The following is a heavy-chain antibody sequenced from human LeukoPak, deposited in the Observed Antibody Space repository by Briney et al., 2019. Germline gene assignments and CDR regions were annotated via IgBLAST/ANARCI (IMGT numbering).Heavy chain of an antibody. J-gene: IGHJ6*02. CDR3: AKDLHLLRYFDFGMDV. Sequence: GGSLRLSCAASGFTFSSYAMSWVRQAPGKGLEWVSAISGSGGSTYYADSVKGRFTISRDNSKNTLYLQMNSLRAEDTAVYYCAKDLHLLRYFDFGMDVWGQGTTVTVSS. D-gene: IGHD3-9*01. CDR1: GFTFSSYA. V-gene: IGHV3-23*01. CDR2: ISGSGGST.